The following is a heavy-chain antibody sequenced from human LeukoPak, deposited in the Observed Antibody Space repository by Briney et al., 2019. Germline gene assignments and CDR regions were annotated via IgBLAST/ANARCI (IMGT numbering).Heavy chain of an antibody. V-gene: IGHV4-38-2*02. CDR2: IYDSGTT. D-gene: IGHD5-12*01. CDR1: GYSISSGYY. Sequence: PSKTLSLTCTVSGYSISSGYYWGWIRQPPGKGLEWIGSIYDSGTTYYNPSLKSRVTISLDTSKSQFSLNLSSVTAADTAVYYCARGSSTAATITYWGQGTLVTVSS. J-gene: IGHJ4*02. CDR3: ARGSSTAATITY.